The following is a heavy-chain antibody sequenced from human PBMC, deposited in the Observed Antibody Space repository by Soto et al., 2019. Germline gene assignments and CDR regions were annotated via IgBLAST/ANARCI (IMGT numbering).Heavy chain of an antibody. CDR3: AKDSVGSSSWYYYYYDMDV. V-gene: IGHV3-30*18. Sequence: QVQLVESGGGAVQPGGSLRLSCAASGFTFSSYGMHWVRQAPGQGLEWEAVISYEGSNKYYADSVKGRFTISRDNSKNTEYPQMNSQRVEDTAVYYCAKDSVGSSSWYYYYYDMDVWGQGTTVTVSS. D-gene: IGHD6-13*01. J-gene: IGHJ6*02. CDR2: ISYEGSNK. CDR1: GFTFSSYG.